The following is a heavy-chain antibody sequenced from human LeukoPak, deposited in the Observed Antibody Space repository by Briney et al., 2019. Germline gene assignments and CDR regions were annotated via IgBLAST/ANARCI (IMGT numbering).Heavy chain of an antibody. D-gene: IGHD6-13*01. V-gene: IGHV4-59*01. CDR3: ARVGDISSPFDY. CDR2: IYYSGSN. Sequence: PSETLSLTCTVSGGSISIYYWRWLRHPPGKGLEWIGYIYYSGSNNYNPTLKSRVTISVDTSKNQFSLKLSSVTAADTAVYYCARVGDISSPFDYWGQGTLVTVSS. CDR1: GGSISIYY. J-gene: IGHJ4*02.